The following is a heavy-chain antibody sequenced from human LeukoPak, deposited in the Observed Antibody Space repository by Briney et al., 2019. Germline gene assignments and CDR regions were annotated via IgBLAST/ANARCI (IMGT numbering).Heavy chain of an antibody. J-gene: IGHJ4*02. CDR3: VKDLDFRADC. Sequence: GASVKVSCKASGYTFSSYWMHWVRQTPGRGLVWVARINTDGTIIDYADSVQGRFTISRDNAKNTLYLQMNSLRAEDTALYYCVKDLDFRADCWGQGTLVTVSS. CDR1: GYTFSSYW. CDR2: INTDGTII. D-gene: IGHD2/OR15-2a*01. V-gene: IGHV3-74*01.